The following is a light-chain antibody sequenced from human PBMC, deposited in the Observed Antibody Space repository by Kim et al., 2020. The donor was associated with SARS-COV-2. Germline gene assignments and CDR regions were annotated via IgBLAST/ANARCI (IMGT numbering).Light chain of an antibody. V-gene: IGLV2-11*01. CDR1: SSDVGGYNY. CDR3: CSYAGTWV. J-gene: IGLJ3*02. Sequence: SPGHSVTIPCTGTSSDVGGYNYVSCYQQPPGKAPKLMFYDVSKRPSGVPDRFSGSKSGNTASLTISGLQAEDEADYYCCSYAGTWVFGGGTQLTVL. CDR2: DVS.